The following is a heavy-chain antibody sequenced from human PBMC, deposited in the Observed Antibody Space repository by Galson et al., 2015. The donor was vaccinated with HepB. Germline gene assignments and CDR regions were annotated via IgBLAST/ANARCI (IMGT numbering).Heavy chain of an antibody. D-gene: IGHD3-3*01. CDR2: MSPNSGDT. Sequence: SVKVSCKASGYTFTRYDINWVRQVTGQGLEWMGWMSPNSGDTGYAEQFQGRITMTRNTSISTAYMQLSSLTSDDTAVYYCARGIDDFWSGADAFDIWGQGTVVTVSS. CDR3: ARGIDDFWSGADAFDI. J-gene: IGHJ3*02. CDR1: GYTFTRYD. V-gene: IGHV1-8*01.